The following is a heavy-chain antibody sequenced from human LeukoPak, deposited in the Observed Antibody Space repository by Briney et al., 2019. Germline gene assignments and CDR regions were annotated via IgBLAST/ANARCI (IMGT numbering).Heavy chain of an antibody. CDR1: GFTFSSYA. J-gene: IGHJ4*02. CDR3: ATYRQVLLPFES. D-gene: IGHD2-8*02. CDR2: ISSSGDKT. V-gene: IGHV3-23*01. Sequence: GGSLRLSCAASGFTFSSYAMNWVRQVPEKGLEWVSGISSSGDKTYYADSVRGRFTVSRDNSKNTLYLQMNSLRAEDTAIYYCATYRQVLLPFESWGQGTLVTVSS.